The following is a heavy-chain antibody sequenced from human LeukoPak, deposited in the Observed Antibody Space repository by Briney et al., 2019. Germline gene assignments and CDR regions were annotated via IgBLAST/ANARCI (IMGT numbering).Heavy chain of an antibody. CDR3: ASQNNGVDDGY. V-gene: IGHV4-4*02. Sequence: SGTLSVICAVSGGSLSSNNWWSWVRQPPGKGLKWIGEIFHSGSTNYNPSLKSRLTMSVDNSKNQFSLRLGSVTAADTAVYYCASQNNGVDDGYWGQGTLVTVSS. CDR2: IFHSGST. D-gene: IGHD1/OR15-1a*01. CDR1: GGSLSSNNW. J-gene: IGHJ4*02.